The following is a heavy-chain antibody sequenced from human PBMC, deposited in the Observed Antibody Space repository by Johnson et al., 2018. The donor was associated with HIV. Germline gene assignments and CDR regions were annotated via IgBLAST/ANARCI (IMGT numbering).Heavy chain of an antibody. V-gene: IGHV3-7*03. CDR3: ARGWGS. CDR1: GFTFSSYW. CDR2: IKQEGSAT. D-gene: IGHD3-16*01. J-gene: IGHJ3*01. Sequence: VRLVEPGGGLVQPGGSLRLSCAASGFTFSSYWMQWVRQDPGKGLEWVANIKQEGSATHYVESVKGRFTISRDNAKNTLYLQMNSLRAEDTAVYYCARGWGSWGQGTMVTVSS.